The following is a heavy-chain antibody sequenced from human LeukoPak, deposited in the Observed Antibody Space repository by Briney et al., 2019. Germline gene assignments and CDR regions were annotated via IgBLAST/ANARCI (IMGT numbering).Heavy chain of an antibody. CDR2: IWYDGSNK. CDR1: GFTFSSYG. D-gene: IGHD6-19*01. J-gene: IGHJ3*02. CDR3: AKPGIAVAGDDDAFDI. Sequence: GRSLRLSCAASGFTFSSYGMHWVRQAPGKGLEWVAVIWYDGSNKYYADSVKGRFTISRDNSKNTLYLQMNSLRAEDTAVYYCAKPGIAVAGDDDAFDIWGQGTMVTVSS. V-gene: IGHV3-33*06.